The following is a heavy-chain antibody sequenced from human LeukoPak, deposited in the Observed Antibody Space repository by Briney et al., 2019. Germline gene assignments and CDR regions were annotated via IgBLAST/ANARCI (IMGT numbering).Heavy chain of an antibody. CDR3: AREGASPGPTDSLLPSNYYGMDV. J-gene: IGHJ6*02. CDR1: GGTFSSYA. CDR2: IIPILGIA. Sequence: SVKVSCKASGGTFSSYAISWVRQAPGQGLEWMGRIIPILGIANYAQKFQGRVTITADKSTSTAYMELSSLRSEDTAVYYCAREGASPGPTDSLLPSNYYGMDVWGQGTTVTVSS. D-gene: IGHD3-9*01. V-gene: IGHV1-69*04.